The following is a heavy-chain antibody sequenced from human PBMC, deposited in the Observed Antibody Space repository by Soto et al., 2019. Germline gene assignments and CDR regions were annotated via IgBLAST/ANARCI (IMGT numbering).Heavy chain of an antibody. V-gene: IGHV1-18*01. D-gene: IGHD4-17*01. J-gene: IGHJ4*02. CDR2: ISAYNGNT. CDR1: GYTFTSYG. CDR3: ARVPRTTVTTGGFDY. Sequence: QVRLVQSGAEVKKPGASVKVSCKASGYTFTSYGISWVRQAPGQGLEWMGWISAYNGNTNYAQKLQGRVTMTTDTSTSTAYMELRSLRSDDTAVYYCARVPRTTVTTGGFDYWGQGTLVTVSS.